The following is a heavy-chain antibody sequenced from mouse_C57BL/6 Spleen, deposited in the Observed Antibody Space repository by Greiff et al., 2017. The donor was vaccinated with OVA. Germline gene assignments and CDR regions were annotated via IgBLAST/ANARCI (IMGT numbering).Heavy chain of an antibody. Sequence: VQLQQPGAELVKPGASVKLSCKASGYTFTSYWMHWVKQRPGQGLEWIGMIHPNSGSTNYNEKFKSKATLTVDKSSSTAYMQLSSLTSEDSAVYYCARRGGSSYLDYWGQGTTLTVSS. CDR2: IHPNSGST. CDR1: GYTFTSYW. CDR3: ARRGGSSYLDY. V-gene: IGHV1-64*01. J-gene: IGHJ2*01. D-gene: IGHD1-1*01.